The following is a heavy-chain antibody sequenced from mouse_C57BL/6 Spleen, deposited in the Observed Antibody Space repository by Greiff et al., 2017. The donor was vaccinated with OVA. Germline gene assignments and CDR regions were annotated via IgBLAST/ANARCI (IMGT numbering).Heavy chain of an antibody. Sequence: EVMLVESGGGLVQPGGSMKLSCVASGFTFSNYWMNWVRQSPEKGLEWVAQIRLKSDNYATHYAESVKGRFTISRDDSKSSVYLQMNNLRAEDTGIYYCTVLYYDYAWFAYWGQGTLVTVSA. D-gene: IGHD2-4*01. J-gene: IGHJ3*01. CDR2: IRLKSDNYAT. V-gene: IGHV6-3*01. CDR3: TVLYYDYAWFAY. CDR1: GFTFSNYW.